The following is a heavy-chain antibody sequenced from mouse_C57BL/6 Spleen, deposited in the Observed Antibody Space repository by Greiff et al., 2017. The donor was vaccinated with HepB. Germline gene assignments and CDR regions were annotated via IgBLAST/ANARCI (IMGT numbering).Heavy chain of an antibody. V-gene: IGHV1-82*01. D-gene: IGHD2-1*01. CDR3: AREGDGNYVKFAY. J-gene: IGHJ3*01. CDR1: GYAFSSSW. CDR2: IYPGDGDT. Sequence: QVHVKQSGPELVKPGASVKISCKASGYAFSSSWMNWVKQRPGKGLEWIGRIYPGDGDTNYNGKFKGKATLTADKSSSTAYMQSSSLTSEDSAVYFCAREGDGNYVKFAYWGQGTLVTVFA.